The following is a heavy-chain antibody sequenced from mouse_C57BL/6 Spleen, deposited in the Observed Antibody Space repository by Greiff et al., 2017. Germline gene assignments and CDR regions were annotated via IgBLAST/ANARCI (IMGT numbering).Heavy chain of an antibody. Sequence: VQLQESGAELVRPGASVTLSCKASGYTFTDYEMHWVKQTPVHGLEWIGAIDPETGGTAYNQKFKGKAILTADKSASTAYMELRSLTSEDSAVYYWTRDYSNFFDYWGQGTTLTVSS. CDR1: GYTFTDYE. V-gene: IGHV1-15*01. J-gene: IGHJ2*01. CDR3: TRDYSNFFDY. D-gene: IGHD2-5*01. CDR2: IDPETGGT.